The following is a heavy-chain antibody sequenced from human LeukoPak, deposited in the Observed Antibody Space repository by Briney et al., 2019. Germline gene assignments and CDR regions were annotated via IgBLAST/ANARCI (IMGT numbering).Heavy chain of an antibody. CDR2: ISDNEGKT. CDR1: GFTFNYYA. J-gene: IGHJ4*02. Sequence: GGSLRLSCAASGFTFNYYAMSWVRQAPGKGLEWVSGISDNEGKTYYTDSVKGRFTISRDNTKNTVYLQMNILRADDTAVYFCARHDSFILHWGQGTLVTVSS. D-gene: IGHD5-18*01. V-gene: IGHV3-23*01. CDR3: ARHDSFILH.